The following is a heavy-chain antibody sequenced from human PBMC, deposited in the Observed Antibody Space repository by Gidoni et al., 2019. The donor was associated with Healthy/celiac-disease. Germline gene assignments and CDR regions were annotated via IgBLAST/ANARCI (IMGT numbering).Heavy chain of an antibody. CDR1: GGTFSSYA. V-gene: IGHV1-69*01. D-gene: IGHD6-13*01. CDR2: IIPIFGTA. Sequence: QVQLVQSGAEVKKPGSPVKVSCNASGGTFSSYAISWVRQAPGQGLEWMGGIIPIFGTANYAQKFQGRVTITADESTSTAYMELSSLRSEDTAVYYCARGNSSSWYLYYYYGMDVWGQGTTVTVSS. J-gene: IGHJ6*02. CDR3: ARGNSSSWYLYYYYGMDV.